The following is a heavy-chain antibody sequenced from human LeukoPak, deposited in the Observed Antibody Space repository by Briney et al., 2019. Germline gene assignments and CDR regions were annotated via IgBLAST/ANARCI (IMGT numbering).Heavy chain of an antibody. CDR2: IKQDGTEK. CDR3: VRDFRFLDDY. CDR1: GFSFSSYW. D-gene: IGHD3-3*01. Sequence: GGSLRLSCAASGFSFSSYWMTWVRQAPGKGLEWVANIKQDGTEKYSVDSVKGRFTISRDNAKNSLYLQMNSVRAEDTAVYYCVRDFRFLDDYWGQGTLVSVSS. V-gene: IGHV3-7*01. J-gene: IGHJ4*02.